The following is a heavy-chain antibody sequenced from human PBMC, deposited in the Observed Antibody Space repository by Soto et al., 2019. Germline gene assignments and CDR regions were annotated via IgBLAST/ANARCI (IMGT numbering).Heavy chain of an antibody. CDR2: ISYDASNK. J-gene: IGHJ2*01. Sequence: QVQLVESGGGVVQPGRSLRLSCAASGFTFSSYGMHWVRQAPSKRLQWVAVISYDASNKYYADSVKGRFTISRDNSKNTLYLQMNSLRAEDTAGYYCAKDVVTTVVTQTGRDLWGRGTLVTVSS. CDR3: AKDVVTTVVTQTGRDL. D-gene: IGHD4-17*01. V-gene: IGHV3-30*18. CDR1: GFTFSSYG.